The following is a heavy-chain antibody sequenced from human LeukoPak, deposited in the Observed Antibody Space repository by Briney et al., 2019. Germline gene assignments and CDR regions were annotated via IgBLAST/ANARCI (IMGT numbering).Heavy chain of an antibody. CDR2: MNPNSGNT. D-gene: IGHD4-17*01. J-gene: IGHJ3*02. V-gene: IGHV1-8*03. Sequence: ASVKVSCKASGYTFTSYDINWVRQATGQGLEWMGWMNPNSGNTGYAQKFQGRVTITRDTSISTAYMELSSLGSEDTAVYYCARAEDGDYDAFDIWGQGTMVTVSS. CDR3: ARAEDGDYDAFDI. CDR1: GYTFTSYD.